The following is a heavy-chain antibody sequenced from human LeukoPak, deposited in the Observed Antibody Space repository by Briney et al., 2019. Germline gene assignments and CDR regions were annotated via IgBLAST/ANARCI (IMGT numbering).Heavy chain of an antibody. CDR3: AKDFYDYVWGSYRQKDY. V-gene: IGHV3-23*01. Sequence: GGSLRLSCAASGFTFSSYAMSWVRQAPGKGLEWVSAIGGSGGSTYYADSVKGRFTISRDNSKNTLYLQMNSLRAEDTAVYYCAKDFYDYVWGSYRQKDYWGQGTLVTVSS. CDR2: IGGSGGST. J-gene: IGHJ4*02. CDR1: GFTFSSYA. D-gene: IGHD3-16*02.